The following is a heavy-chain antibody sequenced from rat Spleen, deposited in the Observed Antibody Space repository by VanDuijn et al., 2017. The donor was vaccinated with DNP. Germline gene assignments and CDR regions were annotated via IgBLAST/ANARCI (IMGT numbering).Heavy chain of an antibody. Sequence: QVQLKESGPGLVQPSQTLSLTCTVSGFSLTSYHVHWVRQPPGKGLDWIAAMSGGGITYYNSALKSRLSISRDTSKSQVFLKMNSLQTEDTAMYFCARGTTEGIVTWDYWGQGVMVTVSS. D-gene: IGHD1-11*01. CDR3: ARGTTEGIVTWDY. V-gene: IGHV2S12*01. J-gene: IGHJ2*01. CDR2: MSGGGIT. CDR1: GFSLTSYH.